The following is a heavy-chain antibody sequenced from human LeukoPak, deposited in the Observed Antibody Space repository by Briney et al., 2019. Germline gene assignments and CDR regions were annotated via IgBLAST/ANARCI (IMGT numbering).Heavy chain of an antibody. CDR1: GGSISSYY. D-gene: IGHD2-21*01. V-gene: IGHV4-59*08. Sequence: SETLSLTCTVSGGSISSYYWSWIRQPPGKGLEWIGYIYYSGSTNYNPSLKSRVAISVDTSKNQFSLKLSSVTAADTAVYYCARLIPSYYYFDYWGQGTLVTVSS. CDR2: IYYSGST. J-gene: IGHJ4*02. CDR3: ARLIPSYYYFDY.